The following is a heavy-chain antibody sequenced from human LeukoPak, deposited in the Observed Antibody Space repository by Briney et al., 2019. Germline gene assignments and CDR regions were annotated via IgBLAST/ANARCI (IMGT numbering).Heavy chain of an antibody. D-gene: IGHD3-10*01. CDR2: IGSSSSSI. CDR1: GFTFSTYS. V-gene: IGHV3-48*04. Sequence: GGSLGLSCAASGFTFSTYSMNWVRQAPGKGLEWLSYIGSSSSSIYYADSVKGRFTISRDNAKNSLYLQMNSLRAEDTALYHCARGIRMVQNAFDIWGQGTMVTVSS. CDR3: ARGIRMVQNAFDI. J-gene: IGHJ3*02.